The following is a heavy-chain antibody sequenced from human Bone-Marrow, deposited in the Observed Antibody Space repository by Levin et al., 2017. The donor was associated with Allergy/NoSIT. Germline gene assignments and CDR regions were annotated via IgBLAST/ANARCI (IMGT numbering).Heavy chain of an antibody. D-gene: IGHD3-3*01. Sequence: LAGGSLRLSCTASGFRFGDYAMHWVRQAPGKGPEWVLGLSASGAKTYDAEFAKGRFSCSRDNSKNTVWLQMNSLRVEDTAIYYCAKDRQVWSSYESGWDIDYWGLGTLVIVSS. CDR1: GFRFGDYA. V-gene: IGHV3-23*01. J-gene: IGHJ4*02. CDR2: LSASGAKT. CDR3: AKDRQVWSSYESGWDIDY.